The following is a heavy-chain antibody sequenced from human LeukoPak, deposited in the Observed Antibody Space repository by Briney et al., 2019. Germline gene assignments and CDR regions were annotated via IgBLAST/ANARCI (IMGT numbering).Heavy chain of an antibody. CDR2: NSAYNGNT. D-gene: IGHD3-10*01. CDR3: ARDQITMVRGAVFDY. V-gene: IGHV1-18*01. CDR1: GYTFTSYG. J-gene: IGHJ4*02. Sequence: ASVKVSCKASGYTFTSYGISWVRQAPGQGLEWMGWNSAYNGNTNYAQKLQGRVTMTTDTSTSTAYMELRSLRSDDTAVYYCARDQITMVRGAVFDYWGQGTLVTVSS.